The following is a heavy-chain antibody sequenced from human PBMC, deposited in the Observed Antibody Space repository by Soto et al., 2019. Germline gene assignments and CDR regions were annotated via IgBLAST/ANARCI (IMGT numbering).Heavy chain of an antibody. V-gene: IGHV4-34*01. J-gene: IGHJ6*02. CDR1: GGSFSGYY. CDR3: ARLAARRYYYGMDV. CDR2: INHSGST. Sequence: NPSETLSLTCAVYGGSFSGYYWSWIRQPPGKGLEWIGEINHSGSTNYNPSLKSRVTISVDTSKNQFSLKLSSVAAADTAVYYCARLAARRYYYGMDVWGQGTTVTVSS. D-gene: IGHD6-6*01.